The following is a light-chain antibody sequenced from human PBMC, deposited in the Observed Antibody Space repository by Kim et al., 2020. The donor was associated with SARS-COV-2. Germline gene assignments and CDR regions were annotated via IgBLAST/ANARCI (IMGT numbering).Light chain of an antibody. V-gene: IGLV6-57*02. CDR2: EDN. CDR3: QSYDSSNNV. J-gene: IGLJ6*01. CDR1: SGGIASNY. Sequence: GTTLTSSCTGSSGGIASNYVQWYQQRPGSAPTTVIYEDNQRPSGVPARFSGSIDSSSNSASLTISGLKTEDEADYYCQSYDSSNNVFGSGTQLTVL.